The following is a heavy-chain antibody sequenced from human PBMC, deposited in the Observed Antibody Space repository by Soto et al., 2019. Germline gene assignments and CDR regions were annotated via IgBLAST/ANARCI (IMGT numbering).Heavy chain of an antibody. CDR1: GFTVSSNY. Sequence: EVQLVESVGGLVQPGGSLRLSCAASGFTVSSNYMSWVRQAPGKGLEWVSVIYSGGSTYYADSVKGRFTISRDNSKNTLYLQMNSLRAEDTAVYYCAREGIDYYYYMDVWGKGTTVTVSS. CDR3: AREGIDYYYYMDV. V-gene: IGHV3-66*01. CDR2: IYSGGST. D-gene: IGHD6-13*01. J-gene: IGHJ6*03.